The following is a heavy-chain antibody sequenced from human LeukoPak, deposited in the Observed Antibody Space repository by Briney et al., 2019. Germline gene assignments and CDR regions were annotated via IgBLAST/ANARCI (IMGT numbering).Heavy chain of an antibody. Sequence: PGGSLRLSCAASGLTFGNYAMHWVRQAPGKGLEWVAVISYDGSKKYYADSVKGRFTISRDNSKNTLYLQMNSLRAEDTAVYYCARVRFCSGGSCWSPWGQGTLVTVSS. D-gene: IGHD2-15*01. CDR2: ISYDGSKK. CDR1: GLTFGNYA. V-gene: IGHV3-30-3*01. J-gene: IGHJ5*02. CDR3: ARVRFCSGGSCWSP.